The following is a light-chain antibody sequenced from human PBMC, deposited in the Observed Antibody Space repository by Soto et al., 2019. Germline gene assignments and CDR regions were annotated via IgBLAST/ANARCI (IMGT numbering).Light chain of an antibody. CDR1: SSDVGGYNY. J-gene: IGLJ2*01. V-gene: IGLV2-14*03. Sequence: QSALTQPASVSGSPGQSITISCTGTSSDVGGYNYVSWYQHHPGQAPKLLIYDVSDRPSGVSNRFSGSKSGNTASLTISGLQAEDEADYYCSSYTNSSTLVFGGGTKVTVL. CDR3: SSYTNSSTLV. CDR2: DVS.